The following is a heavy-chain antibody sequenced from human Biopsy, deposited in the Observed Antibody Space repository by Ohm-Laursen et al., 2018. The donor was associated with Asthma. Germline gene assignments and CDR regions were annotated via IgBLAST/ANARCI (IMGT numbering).Heavy chain of an antibody. Sequence: ASVKDSCKASGYTFIGCHIHWMRQAPGQGLEWMGRINPNSGGTNYGQKFQGRITMTRDTSISTAYMEVSRLRSDDTAVYYCARGQKSAGDRWFDPWGQGTLVTVSS. CDR3: ARGQKSAGDRWFDP. J-gene: IGHJ5*02. D-gene: IGHD6-13*01. CDR2: INPNSGGT. V-gene: IGHV1-2*06. CDR1: GYTFIGCH.